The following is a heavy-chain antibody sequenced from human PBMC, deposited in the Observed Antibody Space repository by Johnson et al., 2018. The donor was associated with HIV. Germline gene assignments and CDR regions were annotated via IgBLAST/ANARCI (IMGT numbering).Heavy chain of an antibody. CDR2: ISGTGGTT. CDR3: ARGGMRGELGAFDI. V-gene: IGHV3-23*04. Sequence: VQLVESGGDVARPGGSLRMSCVASGFTFSIYGMTWVRQAPGKGLEWVSAISGTGGTTYYADSVRGRFSISRDKSKDTLYLQMNRLRAEDTALYYCARGGMRGELGAFDIWGQGTMVTVSS. J-gene: IGHJ3*02. D-gene: IGHD1-26*01. CDR1: GFTFSIYG.